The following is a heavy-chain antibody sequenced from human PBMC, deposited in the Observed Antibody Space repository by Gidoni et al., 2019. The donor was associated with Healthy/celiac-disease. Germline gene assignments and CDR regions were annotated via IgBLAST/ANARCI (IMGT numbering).Heavy chain of an antibody. CDR2: IIPIVGTA. J-gene: IGHJ3*02. CDR3: ARASYDYYDNKGAFDI. CDR1: GGTFSSYA. V-gene: IGHV1-69*01. D-gene: IGHD3-22*01. Sequence: QVQLVQSGAEVKKPGSSVKVSCKASGGTFSSYAISWVRQAPGQGLEWMGGIIPIVGTANYAQKFQCSVTITADESTSTAYMELSSLRSEDTAVYYCARASYDYYDNKGAFDIWGQGTMVTVSS.